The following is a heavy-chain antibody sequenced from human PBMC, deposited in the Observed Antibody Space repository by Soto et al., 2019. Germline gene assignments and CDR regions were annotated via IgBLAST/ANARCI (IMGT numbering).Heavy chain of an antibody. CDR2: ISAYNGNT. D-gene: IGHD3-10*01. CDR3: ARDRTMVRGASRDYGMDV. CDR1: GYTFTSYG. J-gene: IGHJ6*02. V-gene: IGHV1-18*01. Sequence: QVQLVQSGAEVKKPGASVKVSCKASGYTFTSYGISWVRQAPGQGLEWMGWISAYNGNTNYAQKLQGRVTMTTDTSKSTAYMELRSLRSDDKAVYYCARDRTMVRGASRDYGMDVWGQGTTVTVSS.